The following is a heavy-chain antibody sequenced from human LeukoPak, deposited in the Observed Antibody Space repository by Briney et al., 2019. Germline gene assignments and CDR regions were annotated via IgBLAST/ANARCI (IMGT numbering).Heavy chain of an antibody. CDR1: GGSFSGYY. Sequence: PSETLSLTCAVYGGSFSGYYWSWIRQPPGKGLEWIGEINHSGSTNYNPSLKSRVTISADTSKNQFSLKLSSVTAADTAVYYCARGAILRYFDWSYNWFDPWGQGTLVTVSS. V-gene: IGHV4-34*01. J-gene: IGHJ5*02. D-gene: IGHD3-9*01. CDR3: ARGAILRYFDWSYNWFDP. CDR2: INHSGST.